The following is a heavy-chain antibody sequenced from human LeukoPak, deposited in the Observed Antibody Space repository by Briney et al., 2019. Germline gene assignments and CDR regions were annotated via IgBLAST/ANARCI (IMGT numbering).Heavy chain of an antibody. J-gene: IGHJ4*02. CDR3: ASLMTTVTTVFDY. CDR1: GGTFSSYA. D-gene: IGHD4-17*01. V-gene: IGHV1-69*13. CDR2: IIPIFGTA. Sequence: SVKVSCKASGGTFSSYAISWVRQAPGQGLEWMGGIIPIFGTANCAQKFQGRVTITADESTSTAYMELSSLRSEDTAVYYCASLMTTVTTVFDYWGQGTLVTVSS.